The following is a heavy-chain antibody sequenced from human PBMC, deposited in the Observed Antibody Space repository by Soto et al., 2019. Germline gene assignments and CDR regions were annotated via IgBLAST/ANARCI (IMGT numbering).Heavy chain of an antibody. V-gene: IGHV4-39*01. J-gene: IGHJ4*02. CDR2: IYYSENT. CDR1: GGSISSSSNH. Sequence: SETLSLTCTFSGGSISSSSNHWGWIRHPPGKGLEWIGNIYYSENTYYNPSLKSRVTISVDTSKNQFSLRLTSVTAADTAVYYCATHPPYGPLDHWGQGTLVTVSS. D-gene: IGHD4-17*01. CDR3: ATHPPYGPLDH.